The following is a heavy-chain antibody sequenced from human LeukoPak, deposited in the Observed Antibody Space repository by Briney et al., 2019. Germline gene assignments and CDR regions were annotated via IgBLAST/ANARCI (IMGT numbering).Heavy chain of an antibody. J-gene: IGHJ5*02. V-gene: IGHV1-2*02. CDR3: ARSPGYWNSASCYGWFDP. CDR2: IDLNSGGT. Sequence: ASVKVSCKASGYTFTAYYMHWVRQAPGQGLEWMGWIDLNSGGTNYAQKFQGRVTMTRDTPISTAYMELSRLKSDDTAVYYCARSPGYWNSASCYGWFDPWGQGTLVTVSS. CDR1: GYTFTAYY. D-gene: IGHD2-2*01.